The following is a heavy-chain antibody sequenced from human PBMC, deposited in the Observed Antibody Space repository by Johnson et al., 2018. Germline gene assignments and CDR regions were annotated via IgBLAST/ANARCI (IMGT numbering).Heavy chain of an antibody. V-gene: IGHV3-23*04. J-gene: IGHJ6*03. CDR1: GFTFSSYA. CDR3: AKGGGNLVTAHTPFMTYYYHMDV. Sequence: VQLGESGGGLVQPGGSLRLSCAASGFTFSSYAMSWVRQAPGTGLEWVSAISGSGGSTSSAASVTGRVTISTDNAMTTLSLQMNRLRAEDTAVYYWAKGGGNLVTAHTPFMTYYYHMDVWGKGTTVTVSS. D-gene: IGHD2-21*02. CDR2: ISGSGGST.